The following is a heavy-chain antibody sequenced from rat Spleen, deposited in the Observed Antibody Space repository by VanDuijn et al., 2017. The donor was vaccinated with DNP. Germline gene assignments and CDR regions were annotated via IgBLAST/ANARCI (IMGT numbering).Heavy chain of an antibody. Sequence: EVQLVESGGGVVQPGRSLKLSCAASGFTFSDYYMAWVRQAPTKGLEWVAYISYDGRSNYRGDSVKGRFTISRDNAKSTLYLQMNSLTSEDMATYYCARHVLPLRVWDYWGQGTLVTVSS. CDR2: ISYDGRSN. J-gene: IGHJ3*01. V-gene: IGHV5-22*01. CDR3: ARHVLPLRVWDY. D-gene: IGHD4-1*01. CDR1: GFTFSDYY.